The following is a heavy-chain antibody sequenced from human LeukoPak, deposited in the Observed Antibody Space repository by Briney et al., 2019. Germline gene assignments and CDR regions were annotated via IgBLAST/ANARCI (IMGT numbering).Heavy chain of an antibody. CDR1: KFAFSSYA. Sequence: PGGSLRLSCAASKFAFSSYAMSWVRQPPGKGLEWVANINEAGVEKYHVDSVKGRFTIFRDNAKNSLYLQMNNLRAEDTAVYYCARELSRTGAFDYWGQGTLVTVSS. CDR3: ARELSRTGAFDY. CDR2: INEAGVEK. D-gene: IGHD3-10*01. V-gene: IGHV3-7*03. J-gene: IGHJ4*02.